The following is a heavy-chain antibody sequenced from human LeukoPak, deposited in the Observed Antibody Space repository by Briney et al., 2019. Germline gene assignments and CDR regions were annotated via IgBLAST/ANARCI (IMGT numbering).Heavy chain of an antibody. Sequence: ASVKVSCKASGYTFTTYYIHWVRQAPGQGLEWMGIINPSDGSTSYAQKFQGRVTMTRDTSTSTVYMDLSSLRSKDTAVYYCARDLKGRGELLGYWGQGTLVTVSS. CDR1: GYTFTTYY. CDR3: ARDLKGRGELLGY. D-gene: IGHD1-26*01. J-gene: IGHJ4*02. CDR2: INPSDGST. V-gene: IGHV1-46*01.